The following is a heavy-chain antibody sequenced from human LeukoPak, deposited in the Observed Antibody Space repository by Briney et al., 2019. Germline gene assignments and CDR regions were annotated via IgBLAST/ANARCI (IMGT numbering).Heavy chain of an antibody. J-gene: IGHJ6*03. CDR1: GFSFSSYW. D-gene: IGHD1-26*01. CDR3: ARERSLVGRQLNYYYMDV. CDR2: IKQDGSEK. Sequence: GGSLRLSCAASGFSFSSYWMSWVRQAPGKGLEWVANIKQDGSEKYYVDSVKGRFTISRDNAKNSLYLQMNSLRAEDTAVYYCARERSLVGRQLNYYYMDVWGKGTTVTISS. V-gene: IGHV3-7*01.